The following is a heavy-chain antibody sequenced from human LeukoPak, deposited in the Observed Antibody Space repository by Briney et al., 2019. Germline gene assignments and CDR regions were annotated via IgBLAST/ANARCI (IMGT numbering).Heavy chain of an antibody. V-gene: IGHV4-61*02. D-gene: IGHD2-15*01. CDR1: GGSISSGSYY. Sequence: SQTLSLTCTVSGGSISSGSYYWSWIRQPAGKGLEWIGRIYTSGSTNYNPSLKSRVTISVDTSKNQFFLNLRSVTAADTAVYYCASPEGGYCSGGSCYANTYFDYWGQGTLVTVSS. J-gene: IGHJ4*02. CDR3: ASPEGGYCSGGSCYANTYFDY. CDR2: IYTSGST.